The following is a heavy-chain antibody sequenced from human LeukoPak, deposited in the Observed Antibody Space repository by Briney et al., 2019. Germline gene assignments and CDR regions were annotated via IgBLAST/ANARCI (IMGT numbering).Heavy chain of an antibody. Sequence: PGGSLRLSCAASGFTFSSYSMNWVRQAPGKGLEWVSYISSSGSTIYYAEFVKGRFTISRDNAENSLYLQMNSLRDEDTAVYYCAGAAYDFWGQGTLVTVSS. CDR2: ISSSGSTI. CDR3: AGAAYDF. CDR1: GFTFSSYS. J-gene: IGHJ4*02. V-gene: IGHV3-48*02. D-gene: IGHD3-3*01.